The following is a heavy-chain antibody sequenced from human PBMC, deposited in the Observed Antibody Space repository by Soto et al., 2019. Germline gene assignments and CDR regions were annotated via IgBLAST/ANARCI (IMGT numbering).Heavy chain of an antibody. D-gene: IGHD3-22*01. CDR1: GYTLTELS. CDR2: FDPEDGET. CDR3: ATDYYDSSGYYSRDRAFAI. V-gene: IGHV1-24*01. J-gene: IGHJ3*02. Sequence: ASVKVSCKVSGYTLTELSMHWVRQAPGKGLEWMGGFDPEDGETIYAQKFQGRVTMTEDTSTDTAYMELSSLRSEDTAVYYCATDYYDSSGYYSRDRAFAIWGQGTMVTVSS.